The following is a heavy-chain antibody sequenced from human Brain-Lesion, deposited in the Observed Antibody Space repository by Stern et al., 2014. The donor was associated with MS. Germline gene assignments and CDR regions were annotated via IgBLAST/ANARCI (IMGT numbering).Heavy chain of an antibody. D-gene: IGHD3-10*01. Sequence: VPLVESGGGVVQPGRPLRLPCTVSGFTFSSYGMHWVRQAPGTGLERVAVTSYDGSDTYYAEAVKGRFTISRDNSKNTVYLEMRSRRPEDTAVYYCVKRGITEVRGVRLGDYWGPGTLVIVSS. CDR2: TSYDGSDT. V-gene: IGHV3-30*18. J-gene: IGHJ4*02. CDR3: VKRGITEVRGVRLGDY. CDR1: GFTFSSYG.